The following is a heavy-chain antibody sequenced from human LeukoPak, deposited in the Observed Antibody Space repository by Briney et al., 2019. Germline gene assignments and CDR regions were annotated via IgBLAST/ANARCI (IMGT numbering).Heavy chain of an antibody. CDR1: GFTFSSYA. V-gene: IGHV3-64*01. Sequence: GGSLRLSCAASGFTFSSYAMHWVRQAPGKGLEYVSSISSNGGSIYYANSVKGRFTISRDNAKNPLYLQMNSLRAEDTAVYYCARREGSGFGELDYWGQGTLVTVSS. J-gene: IGHJ4*02. D-gene: IGHD3-10*01. CDR3: ARREGSGFGELDY. CDR2: ISSNGGSI.